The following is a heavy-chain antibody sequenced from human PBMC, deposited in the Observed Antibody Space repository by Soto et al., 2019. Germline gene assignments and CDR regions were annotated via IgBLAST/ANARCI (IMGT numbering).Heavy chain of an antibody. Sequence: PSVTLSLPCTVSGGSISSYYWSWIRQPAWKGLEWIGRIYTSGSTNYNPSLKSRVTMSVDTSKNQFSLKLSSVTAADTAVYYCARDREYYDSSGPNSWFDPWGQGTLGTVAS. J-gene: IGHJ5*02. D-gene: IGHD3-22*01. CDR1: GGSISSYY. CDR3: ARDREYYDSSGPNSWFDP. CDR2: IYTSGST. V-gene: IGHV4-4*07.